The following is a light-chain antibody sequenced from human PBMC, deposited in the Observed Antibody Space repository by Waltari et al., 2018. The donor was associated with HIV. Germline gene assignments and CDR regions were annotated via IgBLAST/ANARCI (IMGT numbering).Light chain of an antibody. Sequence: QSALTQPPSVSGSPGQSVTISCTGTRSDVGGYDYVSWYQQHPGKAPKLIIYDVSKRPSGVPARFSGSKSGNTASLTISGLQTEDEADYYCCAYTATDPYVFGSGTKLTVL. CDR3: CAYTATDPYV. CDR2: DVS. V-gene: IGLV2-11*01. J-gene: IGLJ1*01. CDR1: RSDVGGYDY.